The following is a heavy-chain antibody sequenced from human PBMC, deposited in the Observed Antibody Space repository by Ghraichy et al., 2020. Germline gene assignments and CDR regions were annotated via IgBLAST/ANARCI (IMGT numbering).Heavy chain of an antibody. CDR1: GGSFSSYF. J-gene: IGHJ6*03. V-gene: IGHV4-59*01. CDR2: VYYGGRT. D-gene: IGHD2-21*01. CDR3: ARGDSGSYHMDV. Sequence: SETLSLTCTVSGGSFSSYFWTWIRQPPGQGLDWIGFVYYGGRTKSNPSLRSRVTASFDTSKNQFSLKLNSVAAADTAVYYCARGDSGSYHMDVWGKGTTVTVSS.